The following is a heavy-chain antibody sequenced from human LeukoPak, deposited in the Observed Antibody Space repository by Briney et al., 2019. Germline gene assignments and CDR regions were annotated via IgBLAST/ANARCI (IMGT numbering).Heavy chain of an antibody. Sequence: GGSLRLSCAASGFTFSSYEMNWVRQAPGKGLEWLSYISRSGNSIFYADSVKGRFTISRDNAKNSLYLQMNSLRAEDTAVYYCARTYSAYAFDYWGQGTLVTVSS. CDR1: GFTFSSYE. J-gene: IGHJ4*02. V-gene: IGHV3-48*03. CDR2: ISRSGNSI. CDR3: ARTYSAYAFDY. D-gene: IGHD5-12*01.